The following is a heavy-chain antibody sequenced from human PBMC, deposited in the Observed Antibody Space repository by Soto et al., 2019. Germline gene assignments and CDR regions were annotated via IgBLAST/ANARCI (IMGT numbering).Heavy chain of an antibody. CDR1: GFPFSSTD. CDR3: AKNSGWFNT. Sequence: PGGSLRLSCAASGFPFSSTDMTWVRQAPGKGLDWASTIDGSGGTTYYADSVKGRFTISRDNSMNTVYLQMNSLRADDTALYYCAKNSGWFNTWGQGALVTVSS. J-gene: IGHJ5*02. V-gene: IGHV3-23*01. D-gene: IGHD3-10*01. CDR2: IDGSGGTT.